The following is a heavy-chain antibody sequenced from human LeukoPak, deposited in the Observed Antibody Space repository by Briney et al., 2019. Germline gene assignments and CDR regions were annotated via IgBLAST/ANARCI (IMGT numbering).Heavy chain of an antibody. D-gene: IGHD3-10*01. CDR3: ARSGGDAFDI. CDR2: INSDGSST. Sequence: GGSLRLSCAASGFTFDDYAMHWVRQAPGKGLEWVSRINSDGSSTSYADSVKGRFIISRDNAKNTLYLQMNSLRAEDTAVYYCARSGGDAFDIWGQGTVVTVSS. CDR1: GFTFDDYA. J-gene: IGHJ3*02. V-gene: IGHV3-74*01.